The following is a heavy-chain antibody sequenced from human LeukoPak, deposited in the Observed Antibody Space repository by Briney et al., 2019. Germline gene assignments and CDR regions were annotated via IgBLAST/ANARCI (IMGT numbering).Heavy chain of an antibody. D-gene: IGHD3-16*01. J-gene: IGHJ1*01. V-gene: IGHV3-23*01. CDR1: GFTFSSHG. Sequence: GGSLRLSCAASGFTFSSHGMNWVRQAPGKGLEWVSGVSPSGGITYYTDSVRGRFTISRDNSKNTVSLQMNSLRGEDTAVYYCAKDDAWGRYKDWGQGTLVTVSS. CDR2: VSPSGGIT. CDR3: AKDDAWGRYKD.